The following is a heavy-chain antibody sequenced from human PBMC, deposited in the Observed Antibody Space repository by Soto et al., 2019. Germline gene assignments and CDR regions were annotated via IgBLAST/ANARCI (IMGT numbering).Heavy chain of an antibody. D-gene: IGHD3-16*02. J-gene: IGHJ5*02. CDR3: ARGREDYDYIWGSYRDNWFDP. CDR2: MNPNSGNT. V-gene: IGHV1-8*01. Sequence: QVQLVQSGAEVKKPGASVKVSCKASGYTFTSYDINWVRQATGQGLEWMGWMNPNSGNTGYAQKFQGRVTITRNTSISTAYMELSSLRSEDTAVYYCARGREDYDYIWGSYRDNWFDPWGQGTLVTVSS. CDR1: GYTFTSYD.